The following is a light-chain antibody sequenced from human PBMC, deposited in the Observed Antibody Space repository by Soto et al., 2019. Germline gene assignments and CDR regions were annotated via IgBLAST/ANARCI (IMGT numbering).Light chain of an antibody. CDR3: SSYAGSNPL. CDR1: SSDVGGYNY. Sequence: QSALTQPPSASGSPGQSVTISCTGTSSDVGGYNYVSWYQQHPGKAPKLMIYEVSKRPSGVPDRFSGSKSGNTASLTVSGLQAEHEADYYCSSYAGSNPLFGGGTKLTVL. J-gene: IGLJ2*01. V-gene: IGLV2-8*01. CDR2: EVS.